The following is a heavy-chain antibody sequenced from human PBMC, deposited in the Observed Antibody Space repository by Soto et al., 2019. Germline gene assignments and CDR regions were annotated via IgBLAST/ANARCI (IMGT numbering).Heavy chain of an antibody. CDR1: GGSISSYY. CDR3: AREGGYDFWSGYHYYYYGMDV. J-gene: IGHJ6*02. Sequence: PSETLSLTCTVSGGSISSYYWSWIRQPAGKGLEWIGRIYTSGSTNYNPSLKSRVTMSVDTSKNQFSLKLSSVTAADTAVYYCAREGGYDFWSGYHYYYYGMDVWGQGTTVTVS. D-gene: IGHD3-3*01. CDR2: IYTSGST. V-gene: IGHV4-4*07.